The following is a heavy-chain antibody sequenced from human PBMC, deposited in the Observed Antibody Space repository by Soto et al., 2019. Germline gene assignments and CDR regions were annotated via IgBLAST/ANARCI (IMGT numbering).Heavy chain of an antibody. Sequence: GGSLRLSCAASGFTFSSYDMHWVRQATGKGLEWVSAIGTAGDTYYPGSVKGRFTISRENAKNSLYLQMNSLRAEDTAVYYCARSPDKYYFDYWGQGTLVTVSS. V-gene: IGHV3-13*01. CDR3: ARSPDKYYFDY. D-gene: IGHD3-9*01. CDR2: IGTAGDT. J-gene: IGHJ4*02. CDR1: GFTFSSYD.